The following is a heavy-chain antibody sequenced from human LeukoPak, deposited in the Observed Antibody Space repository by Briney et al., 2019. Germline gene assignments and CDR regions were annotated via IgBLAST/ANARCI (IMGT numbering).Heavy chain of an antibody. D-gene: IGHD3-3*01. V-gene: IGHV3-48*01. Sequence: PGGSLRLSCAASGFTFSSYSMNWVRQAPGKGLEWVSYISSSSSTIYYADSVKGRFTISRDNAKNSLYLQMNSLRPEDTAVYYCAKVSYDFWSGDFFDYWGQGTLVTVSS. CDR1: GFTFSSYS. CDR3: AKVSYDFWSGDFFDY. J-gene: IGHJ4*02. CDR2: ISSSSSTI.